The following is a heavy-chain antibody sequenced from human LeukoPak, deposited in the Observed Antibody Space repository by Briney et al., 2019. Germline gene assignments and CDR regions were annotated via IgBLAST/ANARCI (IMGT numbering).Heavy chain of an antibody. CDR2: ISYDGGNK. CDR3: AKDANWNYYYMDV. D-gene: IGHD1-1*01. V-gene: IGHV3-30*18. Sequence: GGSLRLSCAASGFTFSSYGMHWVRQAPGKGLEWVAVISYDGGNKYYADSVKGRFTISRDNSKNTLYLQMNSLRAEDTAVYYCAKDANWNYYYMDVWGKGTTVTVSS. CDR1: GFTFSSYG. J-gene: IGHJ6*03.